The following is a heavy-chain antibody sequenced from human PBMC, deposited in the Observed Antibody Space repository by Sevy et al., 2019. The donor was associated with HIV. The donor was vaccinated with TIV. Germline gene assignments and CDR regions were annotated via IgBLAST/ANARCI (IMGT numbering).Heavy chain of an antibody. V-gene: IGHV4-59*01. CDR1: GGSISSYY. CDR2: IYYSGST. J-gene: IGHJ4*02. CDR3: ARGTQPGWEANFDY. Sequence: SETLSLTCTVSGGSISSYYWSWIRQPPGKGLEWIGYIYYSGSTNYNPSLKSRVTISVNTSKNQFSLKLSSVTAADTAVYYGARGTQPGWEANFDYWGQGTLVTVSS. D-gene: IGHD1-26*01.